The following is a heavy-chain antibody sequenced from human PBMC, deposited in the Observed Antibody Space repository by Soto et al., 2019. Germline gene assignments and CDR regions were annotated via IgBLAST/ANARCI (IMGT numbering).Heavy chain of an antibody. V-gene: IGHV3-13*01. CDR3: ARVSTLSYCSGGSCYGGDAFDI. D-gene: IGHD2-15*01. Sequence: GGALRLSCAASGFTFSSYDMHWVRQATGKGLEWVSAIGTAGDTYYPGSVKGRFTISRENAKNSLYLQVNSLRAGDTAVYYCARVSTLSYCSGGSCYGGDAFDIWGQGTMVTVSS. CDR2: IGTAGDT. J-gene: IGHJ3*02. CDR1: GFTFSSYD.